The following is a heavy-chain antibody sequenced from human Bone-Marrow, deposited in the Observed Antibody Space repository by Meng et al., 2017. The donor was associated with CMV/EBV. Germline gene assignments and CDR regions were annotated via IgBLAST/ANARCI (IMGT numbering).Heavy chain of an antibody. CDR2: ISYDGSNK. CDR3: ARGWEYYDFWSGYYTPPQMLFEI. V-gene: IGHV3-30-3*01. Sequence: LSLTCAASGFTFSSYAMHWVRQAPGKGLEWVAVISYDGSNKYYADSVKGRFTISRDNSKNTLYLQMNSLRAEDTAVYYCARGWEYYDFWSGYYTPPQMLFEIWGQGTMVTVSS. D-gene: IGHD3-3*01. J-gene: IGHJ3*02. CDR1: GFTFSSYA.